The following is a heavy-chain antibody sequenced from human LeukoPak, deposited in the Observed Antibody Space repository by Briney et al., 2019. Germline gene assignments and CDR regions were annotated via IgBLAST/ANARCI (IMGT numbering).Heavy chain of an antibody. D-gene: IGHD2-21*02. J-gene: IGHJ6*02. CDR3: ARDECGGDCPLDV. Sequence: PGGSLRLSCAAAGFAFSSYAMHWVRQAPGKGLEWVAVISYDGSNKYYADSVKGRFTISRDNYKNTLYLQMNSLRAEDRAVYYCARDECGGDCPLDVWGQVTTVTVSS. CDR2: ISYDGSNK. CDR1: GFAFSSYA. V-gene: IGHV3-30-3*01.